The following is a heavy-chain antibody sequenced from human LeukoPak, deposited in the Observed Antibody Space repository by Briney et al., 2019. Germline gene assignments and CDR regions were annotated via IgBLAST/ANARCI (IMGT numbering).Heavy chain of an antibody. Sequence: GGSLRLSCAASGFTFSSYWMSWVRQAPGKGLEWVANIKQDGSEKYYVDSVKGRFTISRDNAKNSLYLQMNSLRAEDTAVYYCARDRLHYYYDSSGYPDYWGQGTLVTVSS. D-gene: IGHD3-22*01. V-gene: IGHV3-7*01. J-gene: IGHJ4*02. CDR2: IKQDGSEK. CDR3: ARDRLHYYYDSSGYPDY. CDR1: GFTFSSYW.